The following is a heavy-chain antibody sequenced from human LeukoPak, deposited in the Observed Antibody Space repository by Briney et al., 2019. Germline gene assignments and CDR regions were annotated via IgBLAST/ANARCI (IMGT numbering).Heavy chain of an antibody. CDR3: ASSNYDFWSGYSRSFDY. CDR1: GFTFSSYS. CDR2: ISSSSSYI. J-gene: IGHJ4*02. Sequence: GGSLGLSCAASGFTFSSYSMNWVRQAPGKGLEWVSSISSSSSYIYYADSVKGRFTISRDNAKNSLYLQMNSLRAEDTAVYYCASSNYDFWSGYSRSFDYWGQGTLVTVSS. D-gene: IGHD3-3*01. V-gene: IGHV3-21*01.